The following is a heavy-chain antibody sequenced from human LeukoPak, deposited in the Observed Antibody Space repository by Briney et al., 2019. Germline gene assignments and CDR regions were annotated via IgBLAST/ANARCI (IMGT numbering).Heavy chain of an antibody. CDR1: GFTFSSYA. CDR2: ISGSGGST. J-gene: IGHJ4*02. D-gene: IGHD1-26*01. CDR3: ALTGGLGQKWELLLAAFDY. V-gene: IGHV3-23*01. Sequence: SGGSLRLSCAASGFTFSSYAMSWVRQAPGKGLEWVSAISGSGGSTYYADSVKGRFTISRDNSKNTLYLQMNSLRAEDTAVYYCALTGGLGQKWELLLAAFDYWGQGTLVTVSS.